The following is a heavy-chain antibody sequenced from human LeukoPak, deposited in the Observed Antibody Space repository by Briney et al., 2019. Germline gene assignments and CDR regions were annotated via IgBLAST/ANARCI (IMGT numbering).Heavy chain of an antibody. J-gene: IGHJ4*02. CDR1: GYTFTSYD. V-gene: IGHV1-8*01. Sequence: ASVKISCKASGYTFTSYDMLWARQATGQGLEWMGWMNPNSRNTGYAQKFQSRVTMNRNTSISTAYMELSSLRSEDTAVYYCARGRERELGNFDYWGQRTLVTVSS. CDR2: MNPNSRNT. D-gene: IGHD1-26*01. CDR3: ARGRERELGNFDY.